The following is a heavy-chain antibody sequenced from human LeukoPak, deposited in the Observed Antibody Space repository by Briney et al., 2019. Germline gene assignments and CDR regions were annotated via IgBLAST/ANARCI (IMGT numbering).Heavy chain of an antibody. V-gene: IGHV3-7*01. D-gene: IGHD5-12*01. CDR3: VRDGGVSGYDLLDY. Sequence: GGSLRLSCAASGFTFSHYWMTWVRQAPGKGLEGVAQINQDGREEYYMAFVKARFTISRDNAKNSVFLQMNSLRAEDTAVYYCVRDGGVSGYDLLDYWGQGTLVTVSS. CDR2: INQDGREE. J-gene: IGHJ4*02. CDR1: GFTFSHYW.